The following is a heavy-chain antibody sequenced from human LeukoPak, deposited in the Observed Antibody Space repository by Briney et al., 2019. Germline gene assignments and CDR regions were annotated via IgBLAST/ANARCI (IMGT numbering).Heavy chain of an antibody. CDR1: GYSFTSYW. V-gene: IGHV5-51*01. Sequence: GESLKISCKGSGYSFTSYWIGWVRQMPGKGLQWMGIIYPGDSDTRYSPSFQGRVTISADKSIRTAYLQWSSLKASDTAMYYCASRGLRCSGGSCYDYWGQGTLVTVSS. J-gene: IGHJ4*02. D-gene: IGHD2-15*01. CDR3: ASRGLRCSGGSCYDY. CDR2: IYPGDSDT.